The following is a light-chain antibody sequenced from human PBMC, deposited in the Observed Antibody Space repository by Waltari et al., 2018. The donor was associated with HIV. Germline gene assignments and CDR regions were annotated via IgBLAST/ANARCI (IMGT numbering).Light chain of an antibody. CDR2: ASS. CDR1: KGIGIL. V-gene: IGKV1-17*01. CDR3: LQHNSYPRT. Sequence: DIQRTQSPSSRTAAVGERVNIACRASKGIGILLGWFQQKPGKAPKRLIYASSTLQGGVPSRFSGSGSGTEFTLTISSLQPEDFATYYCLQHNSYPRTFGQGTKVELK. J-gene: IGKJ1*01.